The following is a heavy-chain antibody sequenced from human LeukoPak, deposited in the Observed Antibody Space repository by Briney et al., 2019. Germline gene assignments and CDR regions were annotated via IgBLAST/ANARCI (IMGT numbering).Heavy chain of an antibody. J-gene: IGHJ4*02. D-gene: IGHD4/OR15-4a*01. CDR2: IYISGST. V-gene: IGHV4-4*07. CDR1: GASINSHY. CDR3: ARALNPLTGTYYFDY. Sequence: PSETLSLTCSVSGASINSHYWTWIRQPAGKGLEWIGRIYISGSTNYSPSLKSRVTMSVDTSKNQFSLNLISVTAADTAVYYCARALNPLTGTYYFDYWGQGTLVTVSS.